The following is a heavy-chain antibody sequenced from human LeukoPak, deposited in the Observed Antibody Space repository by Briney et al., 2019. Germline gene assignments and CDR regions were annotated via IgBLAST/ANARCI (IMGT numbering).Heavy chain of an antibody. J-gene: IGHJ4*02. CDR2: ISGSGGST. CDR3: AKVTIAYYXFWSXXWDX. CDR1: GFTFSSYA. Sequence: GGSLRLSCAASGFTFSSYAMSWVRQAPGKGLEWVSAISGSGGSTYYADSVKGRFTISRDNSKNTLYLQMNSLRAEDTAVYYCAKVTIAYYXFWSXXWDXWGQGTLVTVSS. D-gene: IGHD3-3*01. V-gene: IGHV3-23*01.